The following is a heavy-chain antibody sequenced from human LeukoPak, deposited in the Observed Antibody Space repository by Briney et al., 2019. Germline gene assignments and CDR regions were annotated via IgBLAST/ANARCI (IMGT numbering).Heavy chain of an antibody. D-gene: IGHD5-18*01. Sequence: GGSLRLSCAASRFTFSSYAMHWVRQAPGKGLEWVAFISYDGSNKYYADSVKGRFTISRVNSKNTLYLQMNSLKTEDTAVYYCASLTLRGYSYGYDFWGQGTLVTVSS. V-gene: IGHV3-30*04. CDR1: RFTFSSYA. CDR2: ISYDGSNK. CDR3: ASLTLRGYSYGYDF. J-gene: IGHJ4*02.